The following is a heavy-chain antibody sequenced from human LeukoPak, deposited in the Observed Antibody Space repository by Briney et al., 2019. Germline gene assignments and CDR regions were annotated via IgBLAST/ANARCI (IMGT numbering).Heavy chain of an antibody. D-gene: IGHD2-2*01. Sequence: GGSLRLSCAASGFTFSSYSINWVRQAPGKGLEWVSDISSSSSYIYYADSVKGRFTISRDNAKSSLYLQMNSLRAEDTAVYYCARGRGCSSTTCYPDYWGQGTLVTVSS. V-gene: IGHV3-21*01. CDR3: ARGRGCSSTTCYPDY. J-gene: IGHJ4*02. CDR2: ISSSSSYI. CDR1: GFTFSSYS.